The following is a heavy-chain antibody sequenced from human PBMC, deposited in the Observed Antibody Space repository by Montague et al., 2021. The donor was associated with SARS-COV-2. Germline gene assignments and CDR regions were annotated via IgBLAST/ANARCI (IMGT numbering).Heavy chain of an antibody. CDR3: ARAVYYYDRSGYFRSSYGMDV. V-gene: IGHV3-33*01. Sequence: SLRLSCAASGFTFSSYGMHWVRQAPGKGLEWVAVIWYDGSNKYYADSVKGRFTISRDNSKNTLYLQMNSLRAEDTAVYYCARAVYYYDRSGYFRSSYGMDVWGQGTTVTVSS. J-gene: IGHJ6*02. D-gene: IGHD3-22*01. CDR2: IWYDGSNK. CDR1: GFTFSSYG.